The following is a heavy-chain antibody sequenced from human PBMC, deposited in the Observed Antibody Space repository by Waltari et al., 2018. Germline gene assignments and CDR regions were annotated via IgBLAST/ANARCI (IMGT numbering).Heavy chain of an antibody. CDR2: IIPILGIA. V-gene: IGHV1-69*08. Sequence: QVQLVQSGAEVKKPGSSVKVSCKASGGTFSSYTFSWVRQAPGQGLEWMGRIIPILGIANYAQKFQGRVTITADKSTSTAYMELSSLRSEDTAVYYCARDLTYYYDSSVRAFDYWGQGTLVTVSS. J-gene: IGHJ4*02. CDR3: ARDLTYYYDSSVRAFDY. CDR1: GGTFSSYT. D-gene: IGHD3-22*01.